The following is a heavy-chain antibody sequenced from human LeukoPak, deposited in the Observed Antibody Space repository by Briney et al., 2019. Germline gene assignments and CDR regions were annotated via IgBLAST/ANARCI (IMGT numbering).Heavy chain of an antibody. CDR3: AKDHRAARVVLDY. J-gene: IGHJ4*02. CDR2: ISGSGDST. V-gene: IGHV3-23*01. Sequence: GGSLRLSCAASGFIFSSYAMTWVRQAPGKGLESVSGISGSGDSTYYADSVKGRFTISRDNSKNTLYLQMNSLRAEDTAVYYCAKDHRAARVVLDYWGQGTLVTVSS. D-gene: IGHD3-3*01. CDR1: GFIFSSYA.